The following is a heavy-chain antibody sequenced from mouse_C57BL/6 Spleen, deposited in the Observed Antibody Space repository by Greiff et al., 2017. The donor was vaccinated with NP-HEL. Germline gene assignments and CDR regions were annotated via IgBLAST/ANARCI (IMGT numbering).Heavy chain of an antibody. CDR3: AYYYGSKYFDV. J-gene: IGHJ1*03. CDR2: IYPGDGDT. D-gene: IGHD1-1*01. Sequence: QVQLKESGPELVKPGASVKISCKASGYAFSSSWMNWVKQRPGKGLEWIGRIYPGDGDTNYNGKFKGKATLTADKSSSTAYMQLSSLTSEDSAVYFCAYYYGSKYFDVWGTGTTVTVSS. V-gene: IGHV1-82*01. CDR1: GYAFSSSW.